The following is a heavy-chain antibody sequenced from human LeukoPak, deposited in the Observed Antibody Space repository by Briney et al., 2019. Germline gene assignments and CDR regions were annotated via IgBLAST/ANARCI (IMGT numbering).Heavy chain of an antibody. D-gene: IGHD6-19*01. V-gene: IGHV4-34*01. CDR3: ARGQGAVAGTGWYFDL. J-gene: IGHJ2*01. CDR1: GGSFSGYY. Sequence: SETLSLIYAVYGGSFSGYYWSWIRQPPGRGREWLGEINHSGSTNYNPSLKSRVTIPVDTSKNQFSLKLSSVTAADTAVYYCARGQGAVAGTGWYFDLWGRGTLVTVSS. CDR2: INHSGST.